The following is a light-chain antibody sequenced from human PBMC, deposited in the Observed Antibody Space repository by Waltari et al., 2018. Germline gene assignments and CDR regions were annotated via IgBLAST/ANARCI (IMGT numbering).Light chain of an antibody. CDR1: SSNIGGNT. CDR2: TNN. Sequence: VMTQSPDSLAVSLGERVTISCSGSSSNIGGNTVNWYQQLPGTAPKLLIHTNNQRPSGVPDRFSGSGSGTDFTLSISSLQAEDVAFYYCQQYYTTPWTFGQGTK. V-gene: IGLV1-44*01. J-gene: IGLJ3*02. CDR3: QQYYTTPWT.